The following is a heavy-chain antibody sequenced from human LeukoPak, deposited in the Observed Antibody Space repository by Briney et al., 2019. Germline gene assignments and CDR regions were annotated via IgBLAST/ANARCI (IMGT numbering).Heavy chain of an antibody. D-gene: IGHD3-3*01. J-gene: IGHJ4*02. CDR2: ISGSGGST. Sequence: GGSLRLSCAAPGFTFSSYAMSWVRQAPGKGLEWVSAISGSGGSTYYADSVKGRFTISRDNSKNTLNLQMNSLRAEDTAVYYCARDPYDFWSGYYKSGLDWGQGTLVTVSS. CDR1: GFTFSSYA. CDR3: ARDPYDFWSGYYKSGLD. V-gene: IGHV3-23*01.